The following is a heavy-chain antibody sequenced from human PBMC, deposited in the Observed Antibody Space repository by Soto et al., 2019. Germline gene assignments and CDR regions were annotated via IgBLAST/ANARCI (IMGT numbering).Heavy chain of an antibody. CDR1: GFTFSSYG. Sequence: PGGTLRLSCAASGFTFSSYGMHWVRQAPGKGLEWVAVISYDGSHKYYADSVKGRFTISRDNSKNTLYLQMNSLRAEDTAVYYCAKARREYQLLSTSSNYYGMDVWGQGTTVTVSS. V-gene: IGHV3-30*18. CDR3: AKARREYQLLSTSSNYYGMDV. D-gene: IGHD2-2*01. CDR2: ISYDGSHK. J-gene: IGHJ6*02.